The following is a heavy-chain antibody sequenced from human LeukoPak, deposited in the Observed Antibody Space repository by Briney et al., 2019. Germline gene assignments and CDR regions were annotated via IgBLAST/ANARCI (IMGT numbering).Heavy chain of an antibody. J-gene: IGHJ4*02. CDR3: ARRGGYNDY. D-gene: IGHD5-24*01. CDR2: ISSSSSTI. Sequence: PGGSLRLSCAASGFTVSSNYMNWVRQAPGKGLEWVSYISSSSSTIYYADSVKGRFTISRDNAKNSLYLQMNSLRAEDTAVYYCARRGGYNDYWGQGTLVTVSS. V-gene: IGHV3-48*01. CDR1: GFTVSSNY.